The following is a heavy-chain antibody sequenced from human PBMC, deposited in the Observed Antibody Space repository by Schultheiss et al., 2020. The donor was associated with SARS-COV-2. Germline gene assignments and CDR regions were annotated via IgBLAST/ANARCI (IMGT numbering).Heavy chain of an antibody. V-gene: IGHV3-21*01. J-gene: IGHJ4*02. Sequence: GGSLRLSCAASGFTFSSYSMNWVRQAPGKGLEWVSSISSSSSYIYYADSVKGRFTISRDNAKNSLYLQMNSLRAEDTAVYYCARDRGLDSSSSGGDYWGQGTLVTVSS. CDR1: GFTFSSYS. D-gene: IGHD6-6*01. CDR3: ARDRGLDSSSSGGDY. CDR2: ISSSSSYI.